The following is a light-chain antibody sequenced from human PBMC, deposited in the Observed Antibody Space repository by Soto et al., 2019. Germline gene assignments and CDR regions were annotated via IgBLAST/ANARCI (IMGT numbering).Light chain of an antibody. J-gene: IGKJ4*01. Sequence: ETVMTQSPATLSVSPGERANLSCGARQSVSTTLAWYQKKPGQVPRLLIYGASTRASDIPARFSGSGSGTEFTLTISSLQSEDFAVYYCQQYNEWPLTFGGGTKVEIE. CDR2: GAS. V-gene: IGKV3-15*01. CDR3: QQYNEWPLT. CDR1: QSVSTT.